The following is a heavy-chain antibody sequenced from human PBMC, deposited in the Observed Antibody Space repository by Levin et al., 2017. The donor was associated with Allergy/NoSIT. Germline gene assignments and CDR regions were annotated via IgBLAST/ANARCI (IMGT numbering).Heavy chain of an antibody. J-gene: IGHJ4*02. CDR1: GFTFSAYV. D-gene: IGHD3-16*01. CDR3: VKGGWGDN. V-gene: IGHV3-23*01. CDR2: IDESGNST. Sequence: GGSLRLSCSASGFTFSAYVMTWVRQVPGKGLEWVSGIDESGNSTYYADSVKGRFTISRDNSKNTVSLQMNSLRADDTAVYYCVKGGWGDNWGQGVLVAVYS.